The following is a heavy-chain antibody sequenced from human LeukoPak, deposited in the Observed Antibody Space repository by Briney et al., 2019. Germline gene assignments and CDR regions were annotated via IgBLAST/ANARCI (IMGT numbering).Heavy chain of an antibody. D-gene: IGHD3-3*01. CDR2: ISAYNGNT. J-gene: IGHJ6*03. Sequence: ASVKVSRKASGYTFTSYGISWVRQAPGQGLEWMGWISAYNGNTNYAQKLQGRVTMTTDTSTSTAYMELRSLRSDDTAVYYCARVPYYDFWSGYYYYYYYMDVWGKGTTVTVSS. V-gene: IGHV1-18*01. CDR3: ARVPYYDFWSGYYYYYYYMDV. CDR1: GYTFTSYG.